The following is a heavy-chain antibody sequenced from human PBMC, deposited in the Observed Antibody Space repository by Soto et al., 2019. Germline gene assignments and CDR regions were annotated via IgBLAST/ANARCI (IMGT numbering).Heavy chain of an antibody. CDR1: GYTFTGYY. CDR3: ARASLLWFGEWQDDAFDI. J-gene: IGHJ3*02. CDR2: INPNSGGT. Sequence: QVQLVQSGAEVKKPGASVKVSCKASGYTFTGYYMHWVRQAPGQGLEWMGWINPNSGGTNDAQKFQGRVTMTRDTSISTAYMELSRLRSDDTAVYYCARASLLWFGEWQDDAFDIWGQGTMVTVSS. D-gene: IGHD3-10*01. V-gene: IGHV1-2*02.